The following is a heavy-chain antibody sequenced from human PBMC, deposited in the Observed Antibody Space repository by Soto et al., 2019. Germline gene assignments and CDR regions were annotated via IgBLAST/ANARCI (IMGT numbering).Heavy chain of an antibody. Sequence: ASVKVSCKASGYTFTSYDINWVRQATGQGLEWMGWMNPNSGNTGYAQKFQGRVTMTRNTSISTAYMELSSLRSEDTAVYYCARGPRQDFWSGYYTGHWFDPWGQGTLVTVS. CDR2: MNPNSGNT. V-gene: IGHV1-8*01. CDR3: ARGPRQDFWSGYYTGHWFDP. CDR1: GYTFTSYD. J-gene: IGHJ5*02. D-gene: IGHD3-3*01.